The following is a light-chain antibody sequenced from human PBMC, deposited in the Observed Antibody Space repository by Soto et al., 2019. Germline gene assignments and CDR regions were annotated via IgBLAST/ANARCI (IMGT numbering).Light chain of an antibody. J-gene: IGKJ3*01. CDR1: QSIFSY. CDR3: QQRRNLPWT. CDR2: DAS. Sequence: EIVLTQSPATLSLSPGERATLSCRASQSIFSYLAWFQQKPGQAPRLLIYDASTRATGIPARFSGSGSGTDFTLTISSLEPEDFAVYYCQQRRNLPWTFGPGTKVDIK. V-gene: IGKV3-11*01.